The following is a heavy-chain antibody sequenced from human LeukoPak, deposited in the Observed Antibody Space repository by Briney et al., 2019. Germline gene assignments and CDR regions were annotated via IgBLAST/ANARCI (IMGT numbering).Heavy chain of an antibody. CDR2: INQDGSEK. CDR3: VRGGSWTLDY. J-gene: IGHJ4*02. D-gene: IGHD2-15*01. V-gene: IGHV3-7*05. CDR1: GFTFSTYW. Sequence: GGSLRLSCAASGFTFSTYWMSWVRQAPGKGLEWVATINQDGSEKYYMDSVKGRFTISADNAKNSLYLQMNSLRAEDTAVYYCVRGGSWTLDYWGRGTLVTVSS.